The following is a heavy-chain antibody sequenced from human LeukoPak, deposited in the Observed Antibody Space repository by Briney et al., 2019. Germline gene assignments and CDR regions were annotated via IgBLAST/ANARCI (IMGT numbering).Heavy chain of an antibody. Sequence: SQTLSLTCAISGDSVSSNSAAWNWIRQSPSRGLEWLGRTYYRSRWYNEYALSVKSRITIILDTSKNHFSLQLNSVTPEDTAVYYCARVPGIAAAGDRYFDYWGQGTLVTVSS. V-gene: IGHV6-1*01. J-gene: IGHJ4*02. D-gene: IGHD6-13*01. CDR1: GDSVSSNSAA. CDR2: TYYRSRWYN. CDR3: ARVPGIAAAGDRYFDY.